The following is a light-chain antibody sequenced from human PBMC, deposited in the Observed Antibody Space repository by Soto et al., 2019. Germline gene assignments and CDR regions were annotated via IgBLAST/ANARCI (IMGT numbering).Light chain of an antibody. CDR2: WAS. J-gene: IGKJ4*01. Sequence: DIVMTQSPDSLAVSLGERATINCKSSQNVLYNSNNKNYLAWYQLKPGQPPKLLIYWASIRESGVPDRFSGSGSGTDFTLTISSLHAEDVAVYYCQQYDVVPLTFGGGTKVEIK. V-gene: IGKV4-1*01. CDR1: QNVLYNSNNKNY. CDR3: QQYDVVPLT.